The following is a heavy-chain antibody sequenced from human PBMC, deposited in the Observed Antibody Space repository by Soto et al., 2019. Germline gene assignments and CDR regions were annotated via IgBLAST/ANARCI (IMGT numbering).Heavy chain of an antibody. Sequence: QVQLEQSGAEVKKPGASVKVSCKASGYTFTSYAMHWVRQAPGQRLEWMGWINAGNGNTKYSQKFQGRVTITRDTSASTAYMELSSLRSEDTAVYYCARDRDYSHYFDYWGQGTLVTVSS. CDR1: GYTFTSYA. D-gene: IGHD4-4*01. CDR2: INAGNGNT. J-gene: IGHJ4*02. V-gene: IGHV1-3*01. CDR3: ARDRDYSHYFDY.